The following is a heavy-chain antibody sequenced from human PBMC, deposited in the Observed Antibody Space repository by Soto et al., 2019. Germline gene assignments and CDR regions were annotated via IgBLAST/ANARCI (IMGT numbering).Heavy chain of an antibody. D-gene: IGHD6-19*01. Sequence: GGSLRLSCAASGFTFSSYGMHWVRQAPGKGLEWVAVIWYDGSNKYYADSVKGRFTISRDNSKNTLYLQMNSLRAEDTAVYYCARGGSGWYVKSYHYYGMDVWGQGTTVTVSS. CDR1: GFTFSSYG. CDR2: IWYDGSNK. J-gene: IGHJ6*02. CDR3: ARGGSGWYVKSYHYYGMDV. V-gene: IGHV3-33*01.